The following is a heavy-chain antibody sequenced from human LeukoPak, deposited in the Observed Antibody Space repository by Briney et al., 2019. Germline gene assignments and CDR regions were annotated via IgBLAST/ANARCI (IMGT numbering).Heavy chain of an antibody. J-gene: IGHJ4*02. CDR2: IKEDGTET. CDR3: AKEGRSLQTY. CDR1: GFMFSSNW. V-gene: IGHV3-7*03. D-gene: IGHD5-24*01. Sequence: GGSLRLSCAASGFMFSSNWMSWVRLAPGKGLEWVANIKEDGTETYYVDSVKGRITISRDNAKNSLYLQMNSLRVEDTAVYYCAKEGRSLQTYWGQGTLVTVSS.